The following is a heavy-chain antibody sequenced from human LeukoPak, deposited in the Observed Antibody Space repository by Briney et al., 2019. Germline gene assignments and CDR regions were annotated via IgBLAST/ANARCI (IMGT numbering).Heavy chain of an antibody. V-gene: IGHV1-18*01. CDR3: VRDTRYYDFWSGYSGDAFDI. Sequence: GPVKVSCKASGYTFTSYGISWVRQAPGQGLEWMGWISAYNGNTNYAQKLQGRVTMTTDTSTSTAYMELRSLRSDDTAVYYCVRDTRYYDFWSGYSGDAFDIWGQGTMVTVSS. D-gene: IGHD3-3*01. J-gene: IGHJ3*02. CDR2: ISAYNGNT. CDR1: GYTFTSYG.